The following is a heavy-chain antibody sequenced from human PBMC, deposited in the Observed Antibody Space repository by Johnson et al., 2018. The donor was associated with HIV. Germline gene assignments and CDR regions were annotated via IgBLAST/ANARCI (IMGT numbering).Heavy chain of an antibody. CDR2: IRYDGSNK. CDR1: GFTFSSYG. V-gene: IGHV3-30*02. CDR3: ARARDRSSSRDAFDI. D-gene: IGHD6-13*01. J-gene: IGHJ3*02. Sequence: QMPLVESGGGVVQPGGSLILSCLASGFTFSSYGMHWVRQAPGKGLEWVAFIRYDGSNKYYADSVKGRFTISRDNSKNTLYLQMNSLRAEDTAVYYCARARDRSSSRDAFDIWGQGTMVTVSS.